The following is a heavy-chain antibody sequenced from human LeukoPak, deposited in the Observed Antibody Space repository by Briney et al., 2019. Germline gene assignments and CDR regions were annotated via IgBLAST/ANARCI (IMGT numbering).Heavy chain of an antibody. CDR2: INSDARST. D-gene: IGHD3-9*01. Sequence: PGGSLRLSCAASGFTFSNYWMHWVRQAPGKGLVWVSRINSDARSTSYADSVKGRFTISRDNAKNTLYLQMNSLRAEDTAVYYCAKCILTGYYKGYMDVWGKGTTVTISS. J-gene: IGHJ6*03. V-gene: IGHV3-74*01. CDR1: GFTFSNYW. CDR3: AKCILTGYYKGYMDV.